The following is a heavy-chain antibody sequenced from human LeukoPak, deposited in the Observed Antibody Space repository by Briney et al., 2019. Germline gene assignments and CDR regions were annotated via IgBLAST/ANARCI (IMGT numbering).Heavy chain of an antibody. CDR1: GFTFGDYY. CDR2: ISSSGSTI. CDR3: ARTYYDSSGYFDY. J-gene: IGHJ4*02. D-gene: IGHD3-22*01. Sequence: GGSLRLSCAASGFTFGDYYMSWIRQAPGKGPEWVSYISSSGSTIYYADSVKGRFTISRDNAKNSLYLQMNSLRAEDTAVYYCARTYYDSSGYFDYWGQGTLVTVSS. V-gene: IGHV3-11*01.